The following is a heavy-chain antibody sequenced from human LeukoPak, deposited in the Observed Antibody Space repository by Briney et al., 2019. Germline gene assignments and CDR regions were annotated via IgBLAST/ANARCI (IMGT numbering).Heavy chain of an antibody. Sequence: GGFLRLSCVASGFTFSSNSMNWVRQAPGKGLEWVSSISSSTSYIYYADSVKGRFTISRDNAKNSLYLQMSSLRAEDTAVYYCARTTYCSGGSCSSHYFDFWGQGTLVTVSS. CDR1: GFTFSSNS. V-gene: IGHV3-21*01. J-gene: IGHJ4*02. CDR3: ARTTYCSGGSCSSHYFDF. CDR2: ISSSTSYI. D-gene: IGHD2-15*01.